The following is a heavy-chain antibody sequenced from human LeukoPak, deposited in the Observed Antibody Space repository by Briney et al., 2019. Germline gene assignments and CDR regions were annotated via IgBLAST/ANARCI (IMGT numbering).Heavy chain of an antibody. V-gene: IGHV3-30-3*01. CDR3: ARDYDSSGYYDY. D-gene: IGHD3-22*01. CDR1: GFTFSSYA. CDR2: ISYDGSNK. J-gene: IGHJ4*02. Sequence: PGRSLRLSCAASGFTFSSYAMHWVRQAPGKGLEWVGVISYDGSNKYYADSVKGRFTISRDNSKNTLYLQMNSLRAEDTAVYYCARDYDSSGYYDYWGQGTLVTVSS.